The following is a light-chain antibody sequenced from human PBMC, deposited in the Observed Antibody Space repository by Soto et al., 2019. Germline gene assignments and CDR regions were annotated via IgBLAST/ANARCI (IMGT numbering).Light chain of an antibody. Sequence: QSALTQPASVSGSPGQSITISCIGTTRDVGAYNLVSWYQNQPGNAPRLVIYEGSKRPSGVSNRFSGSKSGNTASLTISGLQAEDEADYYCDSYTSSRAYVFGIGTKVTVL. CDR2: EGS. J-gene: IGLJ1*01. V-gene: IGLV2-14*02. CDR3: DSYTSSRAYV. CDR1: TRDVGAYNL.